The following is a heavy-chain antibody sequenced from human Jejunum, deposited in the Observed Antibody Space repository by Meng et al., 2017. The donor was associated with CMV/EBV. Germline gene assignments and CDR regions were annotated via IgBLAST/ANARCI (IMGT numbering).Heavy chain of an antibody. CDR2: ITSGSQYI. CDR1: GLDFNTYT. CDR3: ATDYRRGAGPN. Sequence: AASGLDFNTYTMHWVRQAPGKGLEWVSSITSGSQYIFYTDSVKGRFTLSRDNAKQSLYLQMNSLRAADTAVYYCATDYRRGAGPNWGQGTLVTVSS. J-gene: IGHJ4*02. V-gene: IGHV3-21*01. D-gene: IGHD6-13*01.